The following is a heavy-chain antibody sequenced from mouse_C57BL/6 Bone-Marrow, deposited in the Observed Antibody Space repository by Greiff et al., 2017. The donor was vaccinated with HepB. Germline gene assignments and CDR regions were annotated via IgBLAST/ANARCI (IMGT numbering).Heavy chain of an antibody. CDR3: ARVTTVVADV. CDR1: GYSITSGYY. D-gene: IGHD1-1*01. V-gene: IGHV3-6*01. Sequence: EVQLQESGPGLVKPSQSLSLTCSVTGYSITSGYYWNWIRQFPGNKLEWMGYISYDGSNNYNPSLKNRISITRDTSKNQFFLKLNSVTTEDTATYYCARVTTVVADVWGTGTTVTVSS. J-gene: IGHJ1*03. CDR2: ISYDGSN.